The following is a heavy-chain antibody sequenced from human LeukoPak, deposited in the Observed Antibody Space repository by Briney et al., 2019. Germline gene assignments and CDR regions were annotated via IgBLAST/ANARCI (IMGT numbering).Heavy chain of an antibody. CDR2: INHSGST. J-gene: IGHJ3*02. CDR1: GGSFSGYY. Sequence: SETLSLTCAVYGGSFSGYYWSWIRQPPGKGLDWIGEINHSGSTNYNPSLKSRVTISVDTSKNQFSLKLSSVTAADTAVYYCARAGARGYSYGYPDGAFDIWGQGTMVTVSS. D-gene: IGHD5-18*01. CDR3: ARAGARGYSYGYPDGAFDI. V-gene: IGHV4-34*01.